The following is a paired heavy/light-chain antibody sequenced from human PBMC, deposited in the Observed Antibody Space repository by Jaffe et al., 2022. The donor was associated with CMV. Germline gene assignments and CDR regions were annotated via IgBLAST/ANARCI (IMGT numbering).Heavy chain of an antibody. CDR3: AKHRSSGWYALNPAAFDI. CDR2: ISGGGSST. J-gene: IGHJ3*02. CDR1: GFTFSSYA. Sequence: EVQLVESGGGLVQPGGSLRLSCAASGFTFSSYAMSWVRQAPGKGLEWVSGISGGGSSTYYADSVKGRFTISRDNSKNTLYLQMTSLRAEDTAVYYCAKHRSSGWYALNPAAFDIWGQGTMVTVSS. V-gene: IGHV3-23*04. D-gene: IGHD6-19*01.
Light chain of an antibody. J-gene: IGKJ1*01. V-gene: IGKV1-5*03. CDR1: HVISGW. CDR2: KAS. CDR3: QQYNSWGT. Sequence: DIQMTQSPSTLSASVGDRVTITCRASHVISGWLAWYQQKPGKAPKLLISKASGLEGGVPSRFSGSGSGTEFTLTISSLQPDDFATYYCQQYNSWGTFGQGTKVEIK.